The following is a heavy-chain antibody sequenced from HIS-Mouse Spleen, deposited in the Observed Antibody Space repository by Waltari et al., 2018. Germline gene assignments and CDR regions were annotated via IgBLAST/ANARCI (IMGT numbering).Heavy chain of an antibody. J-gene: IGHJ3*02. CDR2: SNPKRGGP. CDR1: GYTFTGYY. CDR3: AEVGWTTHAFDI. D-gene: IGHD3-3*01. V-gene: IGHV1-2*02. Sequence: QVQLVQSGAEVKKPGASVKVSCKASGYTFTGYYMHWVRQAPGQGLEGWGWSNPKRGGPNCAQRFQGRVTMTRGTSTRPSYMGLGRLGSDGTARDYCAEVGWTTHAFDIRGQGTMVTGSS.